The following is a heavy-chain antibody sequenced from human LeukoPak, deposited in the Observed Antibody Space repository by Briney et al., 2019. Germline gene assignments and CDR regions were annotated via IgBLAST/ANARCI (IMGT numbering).Heavy chain of an antibody. Sequence: SQTLPLTCTVSGGSISSGDYYWSWIRQPPGKGLGWIGYIYYSVSTYYNPSLKSRVTISVDTSQNQFCMKLSSVTAADTAAYYCARAGFGFAPWGQGTLVTVSS. CDR3: ARAGFGFAP. V-gene: IGHV4-30-4*08. CDR1: GGSISSGDYY. D-gene: IGHD3-10*01. J-gene: IGHJ5*02. CDR2: IYYSVST.